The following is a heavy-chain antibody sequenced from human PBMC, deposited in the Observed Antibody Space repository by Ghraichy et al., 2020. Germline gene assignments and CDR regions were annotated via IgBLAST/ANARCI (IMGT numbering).Heavy chain of an antibody. CDR1: GFTFTSYW. V-gene: IGHV3-74*01. CDR2: IDSDGSST. Sequence: GGSLRLSCAASGFTFTSYWMHWVRQAPGKGLVWVSRIDSDGSSTNYADSVKGRFTISRDNAKNTLYLQMNSLRAEDTAVYYCARVVQYSYDRSGYYTYYWGQGTLVTVSS. J-gene: IGHJ4*01. D-gene: IGHD3-22*01. CDR3: ARVVQYSYDRSGYYTYY.